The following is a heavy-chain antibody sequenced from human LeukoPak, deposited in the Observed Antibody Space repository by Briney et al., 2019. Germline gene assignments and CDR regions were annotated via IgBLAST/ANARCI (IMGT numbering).Heavy chain of an antibody. J-gene: IGHJ4*02. D-gene: IGHD3-3*01. Sequence: GGSLRLSCAASGFTFSSYAMSWVRQAPGKGLWWVSAISGSGGSTYYADSVEGRFTISRDNSKNTLYLQMNSLRAEDTAVYYCAREIPIFGGAITIDYWGQGTLVTVSS. CDR2: ISGSGGST. CDR1: GFTFSSYA. CDR3: AREIPIFGGAITIDY. V-gene: IGHV3-23*01.